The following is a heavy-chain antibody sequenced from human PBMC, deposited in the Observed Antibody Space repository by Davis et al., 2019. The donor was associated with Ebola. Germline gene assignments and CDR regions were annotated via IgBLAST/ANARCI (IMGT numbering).Heavy chain of an antibody. Sequence: GGSLRLSCAASGFTFSFYGMHWVRQAPGKGLEWVAFIRRDGSNKYYADSVKGRFTISRDNSKNTLHLQMNSLRVEDTAMYYCVKDTSNIWFDVWGQGTLVTVSA. CDR3: VKDTSNIWFDV. V-gene: IGHV3-30*02. D-gene: IGHD2/OR15-2a*01. CDR1: GFTFSFYG. CDR2: IRRDGSNK. J-gene: IGHJ3*01.